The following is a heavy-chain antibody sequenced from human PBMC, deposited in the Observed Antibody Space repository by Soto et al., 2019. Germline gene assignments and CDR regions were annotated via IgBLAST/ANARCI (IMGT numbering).Heavy chain of an antibody. CDR3: ARDKLVGPLLWFGELYYMDV. V-gene: IGHV3-74*01. CDR1: GFTFSSYW. Sequence: EVQLVESGGGLVQPGGSLRLSCAASGFTFSSYWMHWVRQAPGKGLVWVSRINSDGSSTSYADSVKGRFTISRDNAKNTLYLQMNSLRAEDTAVYYCARDKLVGPLLWFGELYYMDVWGKGTTVTVSS. J-gene: IGHJ6*03. CDR2: INSDGSST. D-gene: IGHD3-10*01.